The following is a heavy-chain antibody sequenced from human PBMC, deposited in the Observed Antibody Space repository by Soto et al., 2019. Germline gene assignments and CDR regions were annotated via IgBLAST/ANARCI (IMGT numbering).Heavy chain of an antibody. Sequence: QVQLVESGGGVVQPGGSLRLSCTTSGFTFNTYGMHWVRQAPGKGLEWVAIIWYDGSNKYYADSVKGRVTISRDNSKNTLYLQMNSLRAEDTALYYCARADCTGAYCYSWPFNYGVDVWGQGTTVTVSS. CDR3: ARADCTGAYCYSWPFNYGVDV. CDR2: IWYDGSNK. J-gene: IGHJ6*02. CDR1: GFTFNTYG. V-gene: IGHV3-33*08. D-gene: IGHD2-15*01.